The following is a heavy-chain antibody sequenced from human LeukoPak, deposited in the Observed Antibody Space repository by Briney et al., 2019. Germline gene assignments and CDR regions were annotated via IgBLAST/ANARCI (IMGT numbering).Heavy chain of an antibody. CDR3: ARRRGGDSAFDY. V-gene: IGHV2-5*02. J-gene: IGHJ4*02. CDR2: IYWDDHK. Sequence: ESGPTLVKPTQTLTLTCTFSGFSLSTSGVGVGWIRQPPGKALEWLAIIYWDDHKNYSPSLKGRLTVTKDTSKTQVVLTVTSMDPVDTATYYCARRRGGDSAFDYWGQGTLITVSS. D-gene: IGHD2-21*02. CDR1: GFSLSTSGVG.